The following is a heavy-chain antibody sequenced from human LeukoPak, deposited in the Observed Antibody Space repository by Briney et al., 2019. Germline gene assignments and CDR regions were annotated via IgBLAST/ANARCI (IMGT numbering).Heavy chain of an antibody. Sequence: GGSLRLSCAASGFTFSSYAMHWVRQAPGEGLEYVSAISSNGGSTYYANSVKGRFTISRDNSKNTLYLQMGSLRAEDMAVYYCARGATIFGVVPYYFDYWGQGTLVTVSS. J-gene: IGHJ4*02. CDR2: ISSNGGST. CDR1: GFTFSSYA. D-gene: IGHD3-3*01. CDR3: ARGATIFGVVPYYFDY. V-gene: IGHV3-64*01.